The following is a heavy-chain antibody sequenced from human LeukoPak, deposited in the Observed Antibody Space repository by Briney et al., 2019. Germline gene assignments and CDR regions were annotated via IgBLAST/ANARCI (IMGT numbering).Heavy chain of an antibody. Sequence: GASVTVSCKASGYTFITYDINWVRQAAGQGPEWMGWINPNSGTTGYAQRFQGRVHLTRNTPISTAYMELSDLKSDDTAIYYCVRAAQEDHDPLTGNQTGNWFNPWGQGTLVTVSS. CDR3: VRAAQEDHDPLTGNQTGNWFNP. D-gene: IGHD3-9*01. CDR1: GYTFITYD. CDR2: INPNSGTT. J-gene: IGHJ5*02. V-gene: IGHV1-8*01.